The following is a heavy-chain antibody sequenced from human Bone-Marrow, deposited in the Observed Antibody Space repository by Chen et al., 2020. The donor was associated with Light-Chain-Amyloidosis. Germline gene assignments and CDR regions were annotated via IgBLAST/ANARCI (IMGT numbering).Heavy chain of an antibody. CDR3: ARDRYSTTPWDYSSGMDV. D-gene: IGHD1-1*01. Sequence: QVQLQESGPGLVKPSQTLSLTCSVSGGSINSGGYYWSWIRQHPGKGLEGIGFIDYSGSSYYNPSLQSRVTISIDTSKKEFSLRLSSVTAADTAVYYCARDRYSTTPWDYSSGMDVWGQGTTVTVSS. V-gene: IGHV4-31*03. CDR1: GGSINSGGYY. CDR2: IDYSGSS. J-gene: IGHJ6*02.